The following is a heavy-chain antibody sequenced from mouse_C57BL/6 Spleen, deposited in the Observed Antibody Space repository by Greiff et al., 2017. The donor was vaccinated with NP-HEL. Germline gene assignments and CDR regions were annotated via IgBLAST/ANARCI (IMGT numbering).Heavy chain of an antibody. V-gene: IGHV10-1*01. J-gene: IGHJ3*01. Sequence: VESGGGLVQPKGSLKLSCAASGFSFNTYAMNWVRQAPGKGLEWVARIRSKSNNYATYYADSVKDRFTISRDDSESMLYLQMNNLKTEDTAMYYCVRQDGSSYLVFAYWGQGTLVTVSA. CDR2: IRSKSNNYAT. CDR3: VRQDGSSYLVFAY. CDR1: GFSFNTYA. D-gene: IGHD1-1*01.